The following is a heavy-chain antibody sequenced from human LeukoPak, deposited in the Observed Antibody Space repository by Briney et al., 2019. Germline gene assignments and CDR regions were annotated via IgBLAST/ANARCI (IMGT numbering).Heavy chain of an antibody. Sequence: PSETLSLTCAVYGGSFSGYYWSWIRQPPGKGLEWIGEINHSGSTNYNPSLKSRVTISVDTSKNQFSLKLRSVTAADTAVYYCATRYCGGDCYKTPRKPSHAFDIWGQGTMVTVFS. CDR3: ATRYCGGDCYKTPRKPSHAFDI. CDR2: INHSGST. D-gene: IGHD2-21*02. J-gene: IGHJ3*02. CDR1: GGSFSGYY. V-gene: IGHV4-34*01.